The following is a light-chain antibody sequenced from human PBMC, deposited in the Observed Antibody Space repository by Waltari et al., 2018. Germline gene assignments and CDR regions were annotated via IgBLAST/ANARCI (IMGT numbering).Light chain of an antibody. V-gene: IGKV3-15*01. CDR3: QQYNDWPPWT. CDR1: QSVSSN. Sequence: EIVMTQSPATLSVSPGDTATLSGRASQSVSSNVAWYQQKPGHAPRLLIYSAVTRATGSPASVSGSVSRTEFTRTITSMQSEDFAVYYCQQYNDWPPWTFGQGTRVEMK. J-gene: IGKJ1*01. CDR2: SAV.